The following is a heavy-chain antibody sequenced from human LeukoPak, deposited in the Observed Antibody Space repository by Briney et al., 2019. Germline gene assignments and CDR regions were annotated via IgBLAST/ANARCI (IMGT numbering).Heavy chain of an antibody. Sequence: GASVKVSCKTSKFIFTGYYLHWVRQAPGQGLQWMGWINPISGGTSYAQKFQDRVTLTRDTSIATAYMELSRLRSDDTAVYYCAIPQRDSSGYYYYYYMDVWGEGTTVIVSS. CDR2: INPISGGT. D-gene: IGHD3-22*01. J-gene: IGHJ6*03. V-gene: IGHV1-2*02. CDR1: KFIFTGYY. CDR3: AIPQRDSSGYYYYYYMDV.